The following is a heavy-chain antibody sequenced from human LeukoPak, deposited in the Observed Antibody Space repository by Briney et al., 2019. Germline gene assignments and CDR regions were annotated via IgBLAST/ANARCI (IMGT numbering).Heavy chain of an antibody. V-gene: IGHV1-69*05. CDR1: GGTFSSYA. CDR3: ARELRSYSNWFDP. D-gene: IGHD1-26*01. CDR2: IVPIFGTA. J-gene: IGHJ5*02. Sequence: ASVKVSCKASGGTFSSYAIGWVRQAPGQGLEWMGGIVPIFGTANYAQKFQGRVTITTDESTSTAYVELSRLRSDDTAVYYCARELRSYSNWFDPWGQGTLVTVSS.